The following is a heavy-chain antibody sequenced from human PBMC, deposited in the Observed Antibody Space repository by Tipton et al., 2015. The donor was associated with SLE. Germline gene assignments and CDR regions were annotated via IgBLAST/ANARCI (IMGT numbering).Heavy chain of an antibody. CDR2: IYYSGST. CDR1: GGSISSGGYY. V-gene: IGHV4-31*03. D-gene: IGHD6-13*01. CDR3: ARSLPTQLVGAY. Sequence: TLSLTCTVSGGSISSGGYYWSWIRQHPGKGLEWIGYIYYSGSTYYNPSLKSRVTISVDTSKNQFSLKLSSVTAADTAVYYCARSLPTQLVGAYWGQGTLVTVSS. J-gene: IGHJ4*02.